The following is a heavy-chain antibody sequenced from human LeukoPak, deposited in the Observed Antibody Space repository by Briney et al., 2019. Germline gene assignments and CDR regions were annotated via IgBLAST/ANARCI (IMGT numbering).Heavy chain of an antibody. V-gene: IGHV3-48*03. D-gene: IGHD6-13*01. CDR3: AKDAAGPEY. CDR1: GFTFSSYE. CDR2: ISSSGSTI. Sequence: GGSLRLSCAASGFTFSSYEMNWVRQAPGKGLEWVSYISSSGSTIYYADSVKGRFSISRDNSRNTLYLQMNSLRAEDTAVYYCAKDAAGPEYWGQGTLVTVSS. J-gene: IGHJ4*02.